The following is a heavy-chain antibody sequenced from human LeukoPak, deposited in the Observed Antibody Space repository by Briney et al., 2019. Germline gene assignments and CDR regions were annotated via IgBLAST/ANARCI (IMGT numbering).Heavy chain of an antibody. J-gene: IGHJ4*02. CDR3: ATLYDSSGYSGVPPYYFDY. CDR1: GYTFINYD. CDR2: FDPEDGET. D-gene: IGHD3-22*01. Sequence: ASVKVSCKASGYTFINYDITWVRQAPGKGLEWMGGFDPEDGETIYAQKFQGRVTMTEDTSTDTAYMELSSLRSEDTAVYYCATLYDSSGYSGVPPYYFDYWGQGTLVTVSS. V-gene: IGHV1-24*01.